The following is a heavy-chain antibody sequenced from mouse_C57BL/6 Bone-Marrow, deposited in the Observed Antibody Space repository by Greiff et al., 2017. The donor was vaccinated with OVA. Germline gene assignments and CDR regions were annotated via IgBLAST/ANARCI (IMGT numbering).Heavy chain of an antibody. V-gene: IGHV1-50*01. CDR1: GYTFTSYW. D-gene: IGHD2-3*01. Sequence: QVQLKQPGAELVKPGASVKLSCKASGYTFTSYWMQWVKQRPGQGLEWIGEIDPSDSYTNYNQKFKGKATLTVDTSSSTAYMQLSSLTSEDSAVYYCARRGYYRDYWGQGTTLTVSS. J-gene: IGHJ2*01. CDR3: ARRGYYRDY. CDR2: IDPSDSYT.